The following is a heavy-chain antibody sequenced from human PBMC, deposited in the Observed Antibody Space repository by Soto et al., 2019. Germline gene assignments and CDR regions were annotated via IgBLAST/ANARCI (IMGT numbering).Heavy chain of an antibody. D-gene: IGHD3-3*01. V-gene: IGHV4-4*02. Sequence: PSKPLSLTCVGSGCSISSSNWWSWVRQTPGQALEWIGEIYHLGSTNYNPSLQSRVSMSLDKSNNQFSLTLTSVTAADTAVYFFLGPDETAEYYFDDWGRGTLVTVSS. CDR2: IYHLGST. CDR1: GCSISSSNW. CDR3: LGPDETAEYYFDD. J-gene: IGHJ4*01.